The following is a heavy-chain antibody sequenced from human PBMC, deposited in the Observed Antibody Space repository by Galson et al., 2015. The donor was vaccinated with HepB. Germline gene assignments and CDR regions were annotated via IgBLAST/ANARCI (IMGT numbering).Heavy chain of an antibody. D-gene: IGHD3-9*01. CDR3: ARDYYDILTGYLDY. CDR2: ISSSSSTI. V-gene: IGHV3-48*01. J-gene: IGHJ4*02. CDR1: GFTFSSYS. Sequence: SLRLSCAASGFTFSSYSMNWVRQAPGKGLEWVSYISSSSSTIYYADSVKGRFTISRDNAKNSLYLQMNSLRAEDTAVYYCARDYYDILTGYLDYWGQGTLVTVSS.